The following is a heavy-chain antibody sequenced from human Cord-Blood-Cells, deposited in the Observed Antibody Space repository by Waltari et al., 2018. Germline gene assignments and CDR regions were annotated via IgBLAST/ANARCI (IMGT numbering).Heavy chain of an antibody. CDR1: GGSFSGYY. J-gene: IGHJ4*02. CDR2: INHSGST. CDR3: ARGRIAALFDY. V-gene: IGHV4-34*01. D-gene: IGHD6-6*01. Sequence: QVQLQQWGAGLLKPSETLSLTCAVYGGSFSGYYWSWFRQPPGKGLEWIGEINHSGSTNYNPSLKSRVTISVDTSKNQFSLKLSSVTAADTAVYYCARGRIAALFDYWGQGTLVTVSS.